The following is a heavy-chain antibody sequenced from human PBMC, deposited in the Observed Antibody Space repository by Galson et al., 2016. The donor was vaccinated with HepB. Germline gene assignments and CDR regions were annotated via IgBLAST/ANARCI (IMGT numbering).Heavy chain of an antibody. V-gene: IGHV3-9*01. CDR2: NSWHRGSI. J-gene: IGHJ3*02. CDR1: GFALAPYA. CDR3: AKDSGAYYYDSSGYRRNAFDI. Sequence: FHRLPCAVSGFALAPYAMHWVRRARGTGLKWVSGNSWHRGSIGYAVSVKGRFAISRDNAKNSLYLQMNSLRAGDTALYYCAKDSGAYYYDSSGYRRNAFDIWGQGTMVTVSS. D-gene: IGHD3-22*01.